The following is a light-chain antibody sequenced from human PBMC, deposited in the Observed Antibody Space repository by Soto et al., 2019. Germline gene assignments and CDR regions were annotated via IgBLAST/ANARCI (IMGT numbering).Light chain of an antibody. Sequence: QSALTQPASVSGSPGQSITISCTGTSSDIGGYNYVSWYQHHPGKAPKLLISEVSNRPSGVSNRFSGSKSGNTASLTISGLQAEAEADYYCSSYTSSSTLGFGGGTKLTVL. CDR2: EVS. CDR1: SSDIGGYNY. J-gene: IGLJ3*02. CDR3: SSYTSSSTLG. V-gene: IGLV2-14*01.